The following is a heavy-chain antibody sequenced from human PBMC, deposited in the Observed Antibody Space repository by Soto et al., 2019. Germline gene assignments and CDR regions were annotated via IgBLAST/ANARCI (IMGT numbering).Heavy chain of an antibody. CDR1: GFTFSSYW. CDR3: ASSPHKDSRPDY. Sequence: GGSLRLSCAASGFTFSSYWMSWVRQAPGRGLERMANIKYDGSEKYYVDSVKGRLTISRDNAKNSLYLQMNSLRAEDTAVYYCASSPHKDSRPDYWGQGTLVTVSS. J-gene: IGHJ4*02. D-gene: IGHD3-22*01. CDR2: IKYDGSEK. V-gene: IGHV3-7*03.